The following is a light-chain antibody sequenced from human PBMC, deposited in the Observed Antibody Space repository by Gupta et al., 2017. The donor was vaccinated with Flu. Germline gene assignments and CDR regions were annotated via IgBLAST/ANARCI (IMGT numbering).Light chain of an antibody. Sequence: QSALTQPASVSGSPGQSITISCTGTSSDVGGYNYVSWFQQHPGKAPKLRIYDVSNRPSGVSNRFSGSKSGNTASLTISGLQAEDEADYYCNSFTSSGTYVFGTGTKVTVL. J-gene: IGLJ1*01. V-gene: IGLV2-14*01. CDR3: NSFTSSGTYV. CDR1: SSDVGGYNY. CDR2: DVS.